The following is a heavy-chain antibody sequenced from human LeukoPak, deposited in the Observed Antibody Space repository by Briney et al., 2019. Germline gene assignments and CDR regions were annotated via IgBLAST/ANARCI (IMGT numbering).Heavy chain of an antibody. CDR1: GFTFSSYE. CDR2: ISSSGSTI. V-gene: IGHV3-48*03. J-gene: IGHJ3*02. Sequence: SGGSLRLSCAASGFTFSSYEMNWVRQAPGKGLEWVSYISSSGSTIYYADSVKGRFTISRDNAKNSLYLQMNSLRAEDTAVYYCARAWGISKDYGDYDDAFDIWGQGTMVTVSS. CDR3: ARAWGISKDYGDYDDAFDI. D-gene: IGHD4-17*01.